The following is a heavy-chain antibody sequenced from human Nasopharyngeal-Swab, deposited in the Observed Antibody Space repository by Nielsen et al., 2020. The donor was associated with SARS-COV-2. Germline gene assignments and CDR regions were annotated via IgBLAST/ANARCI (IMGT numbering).Heavy chain of an antibody. J-gene: IGHJ6*02. CDR1: GYTFTSYD. CDR3: ARDPTLAVETETTYYYYGMDV. Sequence: ASVKVSCKASGYTFTSYDINWVRQAPGQGLEWMGIINPSGGSTSYAQKFQGRVTMTRDTSTSTVYMELSSLRSEDTAVYYCARDPTLAVETETTYYYYGMDVWGQGTTVTVSS. V-gene: IGHV1-46*01. D-gene: IGHD6-19*01. CDR2: INPSGGST.